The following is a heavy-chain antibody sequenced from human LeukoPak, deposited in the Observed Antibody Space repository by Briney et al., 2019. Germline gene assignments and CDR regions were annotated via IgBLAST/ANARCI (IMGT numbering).Heavy chain of an antibody. CDR1: GDIVPSKNGA. D-gene: IGHD3-16*01. J-gene: IGHJ4*02. Sequence: SQTLSLTCAVSGDIVPSKNGAWNWIRQSPSRGLEWLGRTYYRSKWYNDYAESMEGRMTISQDTSKNQYSLHLNSVTPDDTAVYYCARDLGTTGWHTFDYWGQGALVTVSS. CDR3: ARDLGTTGWHTFDY. CDR2: TYYRSKWYN. V-gene: IGHV6-1*01.